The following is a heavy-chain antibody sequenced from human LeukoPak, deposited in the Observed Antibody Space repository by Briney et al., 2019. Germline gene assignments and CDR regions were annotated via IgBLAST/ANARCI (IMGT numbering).Heavy chain of an antibody. CDR3: ARKYNGYGGWIDY. Sequence: SETLSLTCTVSNDSINNYYWSWIRQPPGKGLEWIGYIYYTGNTNYNPSLKSRATISLDTSENQFSLRLTSVTAADTAVYYCARKYNGYGGWIDYWAQGTLVTVSS. D-gene: IGHD5-12*01. J-gene: IGHJ4*02. CDR1: NDSINNYY. V-gene: IGHV4-59*01. CDR2: IYYTGNT.